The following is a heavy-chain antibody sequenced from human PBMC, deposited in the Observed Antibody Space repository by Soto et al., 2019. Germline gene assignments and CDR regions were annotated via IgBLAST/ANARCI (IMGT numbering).Heavy chain of an antibody. Sequence: SETLSLTCAVSGGSISSGGYSWSWIRQPPGKGLEWIGYIYHSGSTYYNPSLKSRVTISVDRSKNQFSLKLSSVTAADTAVYYCARYSSSPSRNWFDPWGQGTLVTAPQ. V-gene: IGHV4-30-2*01. CDR1: GGSISSGGYS. CDR2: IYHSGST. CDR3: ARYSSSPSRNWFDP. J-gene: IGHJ5*02. D-gene: IGHD6-6*01.